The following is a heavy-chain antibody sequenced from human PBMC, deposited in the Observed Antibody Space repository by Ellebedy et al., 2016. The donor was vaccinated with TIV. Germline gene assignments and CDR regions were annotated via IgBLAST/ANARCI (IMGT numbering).Heavy chain of an antibody. CDR2: ISYDGSNR. D-gene: IGHD1-14*01. V-gene: IGHV3-30*03. CDR1: EFTFSTYA. Sequence: GESLKISCAASEFTFSTYAMHWVRQAPGKGLEWVAFISYDGSNRYYADSVKGRFTISRDNSKNTLYLHMNSLRAEDTALYYCARGPAGYNAGKHDFWGQGTLVVVSS. CDR3: ARGPAGYNAGKHDF. J-gene: IGHJ4*02.